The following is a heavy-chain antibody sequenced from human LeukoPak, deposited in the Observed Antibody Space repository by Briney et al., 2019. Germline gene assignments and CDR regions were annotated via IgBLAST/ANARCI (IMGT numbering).Heavy chain of an antibody. D-gene: IGHD5-24*01. Sequence: GGSLRLSCAASEFTFSSYGMHWVRQAPGKGLEWVAVFSYDGSNKFYADSVKGRFTISRHNSNNTLYLQMNSLRGEDTAVCYCAKDGRRDGYGNWFDPWGQGTLVTVFS. J-gene: IGHJ5*02. CDR1: EFTFSSYG. CDR2: FSYDGSNK. V-gene: IGHV3-30*18. CDR3: AKDGRRDGYGNWFDP.